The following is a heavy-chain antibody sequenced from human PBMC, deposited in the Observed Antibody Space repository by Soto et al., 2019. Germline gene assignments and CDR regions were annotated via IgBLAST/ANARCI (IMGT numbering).Heavy chain of an antibody. Sequence: QVQLVQSGAEVKKPGASLKVSCKASGYRFTGYGLHWVRQAPGQGLQWMGWINPKSGATDYAQKFQGRVTMTREMSTNTAYLELSGLRYDDTADATAVYYCAKSNYGGDDYFQYGLGVWGQGTTVTVSS. V-gene: IGHV1-2*02. CDR1: GYRFTGYG. J-gene: IGHJ6*02. CDR3: VYYCAKSNYGGDDYFQYGLGV. CDR2: INPKSGAT. D-gene: IGHD2-21*02.